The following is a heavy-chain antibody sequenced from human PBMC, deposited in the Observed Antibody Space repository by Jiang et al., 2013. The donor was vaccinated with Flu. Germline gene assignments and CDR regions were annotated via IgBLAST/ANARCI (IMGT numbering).Heavy chain of an antibody. CDR2: MHYSGGT. CDR3: ATGGGIGVSHL. J-gene: IGHJ4*03. V-gene: IGHV4-39*01. D-gene: IGHD3-3*01. Sequence: GSGLVKPSETLSLTCSVSGGSIIRNHFCSWVRQPPGKGLEWIASMHYSGGTYYHPSLKSRLIMSVDTSKTQFSLRLRSVTAADTAVYYCATGGGIGVSHLWGQGTLVTVSS. CDR1: GGSIIRNHF.